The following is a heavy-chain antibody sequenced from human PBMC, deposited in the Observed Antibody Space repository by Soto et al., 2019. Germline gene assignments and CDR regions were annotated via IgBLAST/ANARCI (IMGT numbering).Heavy chain of an antibody. D-gene: IGHD3-16*01. V-gene: IGHV4-4*02. CDR1: GGSISSSNW. CDR2: IYHSGST. Sequence: QVQLQESGPGLVKPSGTLSLTCAVSGGSISSSNWWRWVRQPPGKGLEWIGEIYHSGSTNYNPSLKSRVTRAVDKSKNQFSLKLSSVTAADTAVYYCARDTDYVWGARGAFDIWGQGTMVTVSS. CDR3: ARDTDYVWGARGAFDI. J-gene: IGHJ3*02.